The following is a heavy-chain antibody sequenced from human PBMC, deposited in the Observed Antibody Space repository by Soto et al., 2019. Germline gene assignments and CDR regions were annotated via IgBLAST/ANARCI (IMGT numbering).Heavy chain of an antibody. V-gene: IGHV4-34*01. D-gene: IGHD1-1*01. J-gene: IGHJ4*02. CDR1: GGSFSVYF. Sequence: AEPLSLTGTVSGGSFSVYFWTWIRRPPGKGLEWLAEINHSGITNYNPSVESRVSMSVDTSKNQFSLRLYSVTAADTAVYYCVRGTYNYNSRYFDYWGQGTLVTGSS. CDR2: INHSGIT. CDR3: VRGTYNYNSRYFDY.